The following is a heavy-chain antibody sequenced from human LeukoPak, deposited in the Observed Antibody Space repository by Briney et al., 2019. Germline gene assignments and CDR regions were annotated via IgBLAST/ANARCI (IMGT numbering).Heavy chain of an antibody. Sequence: PGGSLRLSCAASGFTFSSYSMNWVRQAPGKGLEWVSSISSSSSFIYYADSVKGRFTISRDNAKNSLYLQMNSLRAEDTAVYYCARLSSSSYYFDYWGQGTLVTVSS. J-gene: IGHJ4*02. CDR1: GFTFSSYS. V-gene: IGHV3-21*01. CDR3: ARLSSSSYYFDY. CDR2: ISSSSSFI. D-gene: IGHD6-13*01.